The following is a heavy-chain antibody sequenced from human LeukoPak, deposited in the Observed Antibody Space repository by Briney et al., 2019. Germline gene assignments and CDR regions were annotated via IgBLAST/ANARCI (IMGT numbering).Heavy chain of an antibody. D-gene: IGHD4-11*01. J-gene: IGHJ6*03. CDR2: VDHTGGT. CDR3: ARGRVSSSTWYSTYYYYFYMDV. CDR1: DDSITMYY. Sequence: SETLSLTCSVSDDSITMYYWTWIRQPPGKGLEWIGYVDHTGGTNFNPSLNGRVSISRDTSKNLFSLSLRSVTAADTAVYFCARGRVSSSTWYSTYYYYFYMDVWGKGTTVTVSS. V-gene: IGHV4-59*01.